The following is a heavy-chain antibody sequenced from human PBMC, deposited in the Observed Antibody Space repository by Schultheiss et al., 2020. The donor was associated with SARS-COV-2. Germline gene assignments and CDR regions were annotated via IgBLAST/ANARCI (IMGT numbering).Heavy chain of an antibody. D-gene: IGHD4-23*01. J-gene: IGHJ4*02. Sequence: GGSLRLSCAASGFTFSSYWMHWVRQAPGKGLVWVSAISGSGGSTYYADSVKGRFTISRDNAKNSLYLQMNSLRAEDTAVYYCARGIRATVVWDYWGQGTLVTVSS. V-gene: IGHV3-21*01. CDR3: ARGIRATVVWDY. CDR2: ISGSGGST. CDR1: GFTFSSYW.